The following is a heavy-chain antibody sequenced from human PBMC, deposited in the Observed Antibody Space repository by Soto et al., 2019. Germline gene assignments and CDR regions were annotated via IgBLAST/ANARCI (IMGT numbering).Heavy chain of an antibody. D-gene: IGHD3-22*01. V-gene: IGHV4-34*01. CDR3: ARVGTVVVIPTTQNWFDP. CDR2: INHSGST. CDR1: GGSFSGYY. Sequence: SETLSLTCAVYGGSFSGYYRSWIRQPPGKGLEWIGEINHSGSTNYNPSLKSRVTISVDTSKNQFSLKLSSVTAADTAVYYCARVGTVVVIPTTQNWFDPWGQGTLVTVSS. J-gene: IGHJ5*02.